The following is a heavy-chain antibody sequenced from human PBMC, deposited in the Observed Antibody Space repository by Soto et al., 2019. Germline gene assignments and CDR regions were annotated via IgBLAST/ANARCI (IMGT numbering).Heavy chain of an antibody. V-gene: IGHV3-74*01. D-gene: IGHD2-15*01. J-gene: IGHJ4*02. CDR3: ARGQVVVAATELDY. Sequence: EVPLVESGGGLVQPGGSLRLSCAASGFTFNSYWMHWVRQVPGKGLVWVSRINHDGITTTYADSVKGRFTISRDNAKNTRYLQMNSLRAEDTAVYYCARGQVVVAATELDYWGQGTLVTVSS. CDR2: INHDGITT. CDR1: GFTFNSYW.